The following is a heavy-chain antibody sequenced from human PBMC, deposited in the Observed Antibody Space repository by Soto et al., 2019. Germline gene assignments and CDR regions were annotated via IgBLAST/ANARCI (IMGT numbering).Heavy chain of an antibody. V-gene: IGHV3-30*18. CDR3: AKDLSAVNYYYYYMDV. CDR1: GFTFSSYG. D-gene: IGHD4-17*01. Sequence: GGSLRLSCAASGFTFSSYGMHWVRQAPGKGLEWVAVISYDGSNKYYADSVKGRFTISRDNSKNTLYLQMNSLRAEDTAVYYCAKDLSAVNYYYYYMDVWGKGTTVTVSS. CDR2: ISYDGSNK. J-gene: IGHJ6*03.